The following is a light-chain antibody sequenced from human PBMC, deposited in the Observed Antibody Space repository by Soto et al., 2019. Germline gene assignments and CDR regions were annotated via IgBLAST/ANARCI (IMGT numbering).Light chain of an antibody. CDR3: ETWDSNTQA. J-gene: IGLJ3*02. CDR2: LEGSGSY. Sequence: QSVLTQSSSASASLGSSVKLTCTLSSGHSSYIIAWHQQQPGKAPRYLMKLEGSGSYNKGSGVPDRFSGSSSGADRYLTISNLQSEDEADYSCETWDSNTQAFGGGTKVPS. CDR1: SGHSSYI. V-gene: IGLV4-60*03.